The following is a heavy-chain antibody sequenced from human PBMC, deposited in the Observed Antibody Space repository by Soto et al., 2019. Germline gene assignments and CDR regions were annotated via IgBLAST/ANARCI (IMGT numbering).Heavy chain of an antibody. CDR2: IISRRGGGTA. Sequence: PGGSLRLSCVVSGLNFNDAWMSWVRQAPGKGLEWVGRIISRRGGGTADYAAPVKDRFVISRDDSRNTVYLQLNSLKTEDTGVYYCAYTGFHTLWFDPWGQGSLVTVSS. CDR1: GLNFNDAW. J-gene: IGHJ5*02. CDR3: AYTGFHTLWFDP. V-gene: IGHV3-15*01.